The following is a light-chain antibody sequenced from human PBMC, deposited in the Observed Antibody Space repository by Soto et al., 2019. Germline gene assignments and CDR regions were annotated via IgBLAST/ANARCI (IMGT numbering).Light chain of an antibody. Sequence: EIVLTQSPGTLSLSPGERATLSCRASQSVSSTYIAWYQQNPGQAPRLLIYGASSRATGIPDRFSGSGSGIEFTLTISRLEPEDFAVYFCQQYGRSPPFTFGQGTKVEIK. CDR2: GAS. V-gene: IGKV3-20*01. CDR3: QQYGRSPPFT. CDR1: QSVSSTY. J-gene: IGKJ2*01.